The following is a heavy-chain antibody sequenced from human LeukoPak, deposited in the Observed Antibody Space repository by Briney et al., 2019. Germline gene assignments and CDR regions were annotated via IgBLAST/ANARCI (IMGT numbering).Heavy chain of an antibody. CDR1: GYTFTSYD. Sequence: GASVKVSCKASGYTFTSYDINWVRQATGQGLEWMGWINTNTGNPTYAQGFTGRLVFSLDTSVSTAYLQISSLKAEDTAVYYCAREGYCTNGVCSTIDYWGQGTLVTVSS. D-gene: IGHD2-8*01. V-gene: IGHV7-4-1*02. CDR2: INTNTGNP. J-gene: IGHJ4*02. CDR3: AREGYCTNGVCSTIDY.